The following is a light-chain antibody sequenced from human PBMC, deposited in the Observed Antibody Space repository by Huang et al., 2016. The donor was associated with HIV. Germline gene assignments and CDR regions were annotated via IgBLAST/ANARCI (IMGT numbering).Light chain of an antibody. CDR1: QDINNS. Sequence: DIRMTQSPSSLSASIGDRVTISCQASQDINNSLNWYQQKPGKAPKHLVYDASNLETGVPSRVRGGGSGTDFTFTISSLQPEDIATYYCQQYDNLPYTFGQGTTLEIK. V-gene: IGKV1-33*01. CDR2: DAS. CDR3: QQYDNLPYT. J-gene: IGKJ2*01.